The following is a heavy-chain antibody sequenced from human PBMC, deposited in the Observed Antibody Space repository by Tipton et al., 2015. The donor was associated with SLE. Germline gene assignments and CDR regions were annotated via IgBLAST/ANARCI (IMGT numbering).Heavy chain of an antibody. CDR2: IWYDGSNK. J-gene: IGHJ4*02. D-gene: IGHD6-13*01. Sequence: SLRLSCAASGFTFSSHWMHWVRQAPGKGLEWVAVIWYDGSNKYYADSVKGRFTISRDNSKSTLYLQMNSLRAEDTAVYYCAKEIIAAAGTTPGPPSFDYWGQGTLVTVSS. CDR1: GFTFSSHW. CDR3: AKEIIAAAGTTPGPPSFDY. V-gene: IGHV3-33*06.